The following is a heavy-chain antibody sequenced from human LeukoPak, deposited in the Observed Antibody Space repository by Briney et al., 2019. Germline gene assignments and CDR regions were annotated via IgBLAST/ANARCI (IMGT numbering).Heavy chain of an antibody. CDR2: ITDSGAHA. CDR3: ARDSGLRWYGENYYYMDV. Sequence: GGSLRLSCAASGFSFSSYGMTWIRQVPGKGLQWISAITDSGAHAYCRDSVKGRFIVSRDNSKKTLYLQMSSLRVEDTAIYFCARDSGLRWYGENYYYMDVWGKGATVTISS. D-gene: IGHD3-10*01. V-gene: IGHV3-23*01. J-gene: IGHJ6*03. CDR1: GFSFSSYG.